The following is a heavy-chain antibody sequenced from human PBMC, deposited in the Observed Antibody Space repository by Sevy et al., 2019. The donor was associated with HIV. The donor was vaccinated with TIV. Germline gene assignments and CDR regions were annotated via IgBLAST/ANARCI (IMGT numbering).Heavy chain of an antibody. CDR2: IGSTGPTI. Sequence: GGSLRLSCVASGFTFSRYSMNWVRQAPGKGLEWVSNIGSTGPTIYYADSVKGRFTISRDNVKNSLYLQMNSLREEDTAVYYGARPGSGWFEFDSWGQGTLVTVSS. J-gene: IGHJ4*02. V-gene: IGHV3-48*02. CDR1: GFTFSRYS. CDR3: ARPGSGWFEFDS. D-gene: IGHD6-19*01.